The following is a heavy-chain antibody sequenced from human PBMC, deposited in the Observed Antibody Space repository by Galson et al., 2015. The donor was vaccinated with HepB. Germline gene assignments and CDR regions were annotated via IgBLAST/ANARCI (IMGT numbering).Heavy chain of an antibody. CDR3: ARAPGSDALDI. D-gene: IGHD1-1*01. V-gene: IGHV1-46*03. Sequence: SCKASGYTFTSYYMHWVRQAPGQGLEWMGLINPTGGSTRYTEEFQDRVTMTRDTSTSTVYMELSSLRSADTAVYYCARAPGSDALDIWGQGTMVTVSS. J-gene: IGHJ3*02. CDR1: GYTFTSYY. CDR2: INPTGGST.